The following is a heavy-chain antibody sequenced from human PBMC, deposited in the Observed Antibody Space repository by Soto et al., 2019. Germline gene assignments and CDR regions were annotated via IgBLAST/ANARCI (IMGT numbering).Heavy chain of an antibody. Sequence: QVQLVESGGGVVQPGRSLRLSCAASGFTFSSHAMHWVRQTPGKGLEWVAVISYHGSNKYYADSVKGRFSISRDNSKNTLYLQMNSLRTEDTAVYYCARGSPHYDVLAGYPWDYWGQGTPVAVSS. CDR3: ARGSPHYDVLAGYPWDY. D-gene: IGHD3-9*01. CDR1: GFTFSSHA. J-gene: IGHJ4*02. CDR2: ISYHGSNK. V-gene: IGHV3-30-3*01.